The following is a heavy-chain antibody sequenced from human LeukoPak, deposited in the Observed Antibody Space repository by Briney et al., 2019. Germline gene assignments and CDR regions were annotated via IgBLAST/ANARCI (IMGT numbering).Heavy chain of an antibody. Sequence: SETLSLTCAVYGGSFSGHYWTWIRQPPGKGLEWIGEIDHSGSTTYNPSLNSRVTISVDTSKNQFSLRLSSVTAADTAVYYCARPRYGSGSLDSWGQGTLVTVSS. J-gene: IGHJ4*02. V-gene: IGHV4-34*01. CDR2: IDHSGST. D-gene: IGHD3-10*01. CDR3: ARPRYGSGSLDS. CDR1: GGSFSGHY.